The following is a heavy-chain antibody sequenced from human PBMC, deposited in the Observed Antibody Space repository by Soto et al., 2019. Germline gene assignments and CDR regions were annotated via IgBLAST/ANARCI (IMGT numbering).Heavy chain of an antibody. V-gene: IGHV4-59*01. CDR1: GGSISSYY. J-gene: IGHJ6*02. CDR3: ARSDYSYGFGMDV. CDR2: IYYSGST. D-gene: IGHD5-18*01. Sequence: SETLSLTCTVSGGSISSYYWSWIRQPPGKGLEWIGYIYYSGSTNYNPSLKSRVTISVDTSKNQFSLKLSSVTAADTAVYYCARSDYSYGFGMDVWGQGTTVTVSS.